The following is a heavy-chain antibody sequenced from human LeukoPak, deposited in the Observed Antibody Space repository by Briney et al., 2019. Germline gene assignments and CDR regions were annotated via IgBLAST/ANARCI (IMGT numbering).Heavy chain of an antibody. Sequence: GSSVKVTCKASGGTFSSYAISWVRQAPGQGLEWMGGIIPIFGTANYAQKFQGRVTITADKSTSTAYMELSSLRSEDTAVYYYARAAIPLYYFDYWGQGTLVTVSS. D-gene: IGHD2-21*01. CDR3: ARAAIPLYYFDY. CDR1: GGTFSSYA. J-gene: IGHJ4*02. CDR2: IIPIFGTA. V-gene: IGHV1-69*06.